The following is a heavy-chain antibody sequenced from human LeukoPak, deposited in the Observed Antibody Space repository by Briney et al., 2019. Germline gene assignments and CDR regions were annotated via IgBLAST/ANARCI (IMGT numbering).Heavy chain of an antibody. CDR3: ARYRAAAYFDY. V-gene: IGHV3-49*04. D-gene: IGHD6-13*01. CDR1: GFTFGDYA. CDR2: IRSKAYGGTT. J-gene: IGHJ4*02. Sequence: GGSLRLSCTASGFTFGDYAMSWVRQAPGKGLEWVGFIRSKAYGGTTDYAAPVKGRFTISRDDSKNTLYLQMNSLKTEDTAVYYCARYRAAAYFDYWGQGTLVTVSS.